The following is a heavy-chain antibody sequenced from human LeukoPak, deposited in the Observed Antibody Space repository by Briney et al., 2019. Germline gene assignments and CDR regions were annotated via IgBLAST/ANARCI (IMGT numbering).Heavy chain of an antibody. CDR2: IKSKTDGGTT. CDR3: TTDHQRVQWFGEALYGMDV. Sequence: PGGSLRLSCAASGFTFSDYYMSWIRQAPGKGLEWVGRIKSKTDGGTTDYAAPVKGRFTISRDDSKNTLYLQMNSLKTEDTAVYYCTTDHQRVQWFGEALYGMDVWGQGTTVTVSS. J-gene: IGHJ6*02. CDR1: GFTFSDYY. V-gene: IGHV3-15*01. D-gene: IGHD3-10*01.